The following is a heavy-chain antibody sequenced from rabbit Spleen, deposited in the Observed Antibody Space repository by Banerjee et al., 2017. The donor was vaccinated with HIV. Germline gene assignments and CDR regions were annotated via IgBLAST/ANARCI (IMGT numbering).Heavy chain of an antibody. D-gene: IGHD1-1*01. CDR1: GFSFSSGYY. CDR3: ARDLVGVIGWNFNL. V-gene: IGHV1S40*01. J-gene: IGHJ4*01. Sequence: QSLEESGGDLVKPGTSLTLTCTASGFSFSSGYYMCWVRQAPGKGLEWIACIAAGSAGTTYHANGAKGLFTISKTSSNTVTLQMTSLTAADTATCFCARDLVGVIGWNFNLWGPGTLVTVS. CDR2: IAAGSAGTT.